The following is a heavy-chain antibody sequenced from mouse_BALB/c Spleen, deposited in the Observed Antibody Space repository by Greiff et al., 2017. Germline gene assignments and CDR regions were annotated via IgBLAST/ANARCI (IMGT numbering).Heavy chain of an antibody. CDR1: GFNIKDTY. CDR3: ARGGYGNYGGYAMDY. V-gene: IGHV14-3*02. J-gene: IGHJ4*01. CDR2: IDPANGNT. Sequence: EVQLKQSGAELVKPGASVKLSCTASGFNIKDTYMHWVKQRPEQGLEWIGRIDPANGNTKYDPKFQGKATITADTSSNTAYLQLSSLTSEDTAVYYCARGGYGNYGGYAMDYWGQGTSVTVSS. D-gene: IGHD2-1*01.